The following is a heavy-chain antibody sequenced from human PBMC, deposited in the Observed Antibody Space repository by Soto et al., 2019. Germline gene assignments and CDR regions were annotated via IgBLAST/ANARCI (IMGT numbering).Heavy chain of an antibody. CDR3: ARAGTHSRSLSRYSGMDV. D-gene: IGHD6-13*01. Sequence: QVQLVQSGAEVKEPGSSVKVSCKASGGIFDDFIMNWVRQTPGQGLEWMGGIVPMFGTATYAEKFKGRVTISATGSRGTADLELPSRRPEDTAVDCCARAGTHSRSLSRYSGMDVWGQGTTITVSS. CDR1: GGIFDDFI. V-gene: IGHV1-69*01. J-gene: IGHJ6*02. CDR2: IVPMFGTA.